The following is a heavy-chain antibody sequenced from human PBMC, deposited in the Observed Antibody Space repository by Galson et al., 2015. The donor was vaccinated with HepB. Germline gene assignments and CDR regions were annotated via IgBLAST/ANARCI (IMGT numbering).Heavy chain of an antibody. Sequence: SLRLSCAASEFTVSSNYMNWVRQAPGKGLEWVSVVNTGGTTYYTDSVKGRFTVSRDNSKNTLYLQMNSLRAEDTAVYYCARGPTDKSRWIDYWGQGTLVTVSS. CDR2: VNTGGTT. CDR3: ARGPTDKSRWIDY. D-gene: IGHD6-19*01. V-gene: IGHV3-53*01. J-gene: IGHJ4*02. CDR1: EFTVSSNY.